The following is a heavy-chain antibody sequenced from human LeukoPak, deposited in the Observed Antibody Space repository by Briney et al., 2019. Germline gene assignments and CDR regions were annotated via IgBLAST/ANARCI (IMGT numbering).Heavy chain of an antibody. J-gene: IGHJ4*02. CDR1: LFTLCSYV. CDR3: VRDRLGATVNYFVY. CDR2: ISGFIDIT. D-gene: IGHD1-26*01. V-gene: IGHV3-23*01. Sequence: VGCLRLSPAPSLFTLCSYVMTSGPQAPGNGVEWVSAISGFIDITSYTDTLKGRVTISRDNSKKTLCFQMNRVRDQHPALYYFVRDRLGATVNYFVYWGQGTLVTVSS.